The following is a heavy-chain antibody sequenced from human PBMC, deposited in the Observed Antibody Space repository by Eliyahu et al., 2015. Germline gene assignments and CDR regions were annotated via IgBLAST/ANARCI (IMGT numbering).Heavy chain of an antibody. V-gene: IGHV3-20*01. D-gene: IGHD6-6*01. CDR2: INWNGGST. CDR3: ARVKDAVGSIAARQGYYFDY. CDR1: GFTFXXYG. Sequence: EVQLVESGGGVVRPGGSLRLSXXASGFTFXXYGXXXXRQAPGQGLEWVSGINWNGGSTGYADSVKGRFTISRDNAKNSLYLQMNSLRAEDTALYHCARVKDAVGSIAARQGYYFDYWGQGTLVTVSS. J-gene: IGHJ4*02.